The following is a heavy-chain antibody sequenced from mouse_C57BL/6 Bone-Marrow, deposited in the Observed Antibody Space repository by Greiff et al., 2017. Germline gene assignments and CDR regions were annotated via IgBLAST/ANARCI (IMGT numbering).Heavy chain of an antibody. Sequence: EVQVVESEGGLVQPGSSMKLSCTASGFTFSDYYMAWVRQVPEKGLEWVANINYDGSSTYYLDSLKSRFIISRDNAKNILYLQMSSLKSEDTATYYCARDREDYAMDYWGQGTSVTVSS. D-gene: IGHD3-1*01. CDR2: INYDGSST. J-gene: IGHJ4*01. CDR1: GFTFSDYY. V-gene: IGHV5-16*01. CDR3: ARDREDYAMDY.